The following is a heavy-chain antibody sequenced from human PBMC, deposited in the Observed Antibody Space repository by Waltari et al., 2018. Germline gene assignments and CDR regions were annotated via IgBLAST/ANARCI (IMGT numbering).Heavy chain of an antibody. CDR3: ARGGVTRVFGY. V-gene: IGHV4-34*02. D-gene: IGHD3-10*01. CDR2: VNYTGSA. Sequence: QVQLQQWGAGLLKPSETLSLTCAVSGGSLSGFYWCWIRQTPAKGLEWIGQVNYTGSATYNPSLQSRVTISLDTSKHQFSLKVKSVSATDTAVYFCARGGVTRVFGYWGQGTLVTVSS. CDR1: GGSLSGFY. J-gene: IGHJ1*01.